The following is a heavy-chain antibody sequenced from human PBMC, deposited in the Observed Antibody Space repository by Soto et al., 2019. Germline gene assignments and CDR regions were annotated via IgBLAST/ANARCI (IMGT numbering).Heavy chain of an antibody. CDR2: ISSSSSYI. CDR1: GFTFSSYS. J-gene: IGHJ6*02. Sequence: GGSLRLSCAASGFTFSSYSMNWVRQAPGKGLEWVSSISSSSSYIYYADSVKGRFTISRDNAKNSLYLQMNSLRAEDTAVYYCARDDSTGTVTTYYYYYGMDVWGQGTTVTVSS. V-gene: IGHV3-21*01. CDR3: ARDDSTGTVTTYYYYYGMDV. D-gene: IGHD4-17*01.